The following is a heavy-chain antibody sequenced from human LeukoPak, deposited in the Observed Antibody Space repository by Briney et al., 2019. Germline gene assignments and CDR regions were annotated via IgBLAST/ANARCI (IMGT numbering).Heavy chain of an antibody. Sequence: PGGSLRLSCAASGFTFSSYGMHWVRQAPGKGLEWVAVISYDGSNKYYADSVKGRFTISRDNSKKTLYLQMNTLTTEDTAVYYCARDGDGAAAGIYTYWGQGTLVIVSS. CDR1: GFTFSSYG. D-gene: IGHD6-13*01. CDR2: ISYDGSNK. V-gene: IGHV3-30*03. J-gene: IGHJ4*02. CDR3: ARDGDGAAAGIYTY.